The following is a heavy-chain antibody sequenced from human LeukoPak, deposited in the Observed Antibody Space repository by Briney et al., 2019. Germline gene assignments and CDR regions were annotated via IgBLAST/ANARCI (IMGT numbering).Heavy chain of an antibody. Sequence: SETLSLTCTDSGGSISSGDYYWSWIRQPPGKGLEWIGYIYYSGSTYYNPSLKSRVTISVDTSKNQFSLKLSSVTAADTAVYYCAIAAAGYTHYFDYWGQGTLVTVSS. CDR1: GGSISSGDYY. V-gene: IGHV4-30-4*08. CDR3: AIAAAGYTHYFDY. CDR2: IYYSGST. D-gene: IGHD6-13*01. J-gene: IGHJ4*02.